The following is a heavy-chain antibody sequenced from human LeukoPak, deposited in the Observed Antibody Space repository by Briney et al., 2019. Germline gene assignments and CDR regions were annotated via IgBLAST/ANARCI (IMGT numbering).Heavy chain of an antibody. D-gene: IGHD6-19*01. V-gene: IGHV3-7*01. CDR3: AGDQPVAALDY. CDR2: IKQDGSDE. J-gene: IGHJ4*02. Sequence: PGGSLRLSCAASGFTFSSHWMSWVRQAPGKGLEWVANIKQDGSDEYYMDSVKGRFTISRDNAKNSLYLQMNSLRAEDTAVYYCAGDQPVAALDYWGQGTLVTVSS. CDR1: GFTFSSHW.